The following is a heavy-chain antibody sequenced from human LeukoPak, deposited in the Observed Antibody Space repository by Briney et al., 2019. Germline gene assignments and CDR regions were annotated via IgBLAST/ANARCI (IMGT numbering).Heavy chain of an antibody. J-gene: IGHJ2*01. D-gene: IGHD5-18*01. CDR1: GFTFSRYS. V-gene: IGHV3-23*01. Sequence: PGTSLRLSCAASGFTFSRYSMNWVRHAPGKGLQWVSAISADGGSTYYADSVKGRFAISRDNSKNTLHLQMHTLGAEDTAVYYCAQGVTSTSIQPVFWGRGTLVTVSS. CDR3: AQGVTSTSIQPVF. CDR2: ISADGGST.